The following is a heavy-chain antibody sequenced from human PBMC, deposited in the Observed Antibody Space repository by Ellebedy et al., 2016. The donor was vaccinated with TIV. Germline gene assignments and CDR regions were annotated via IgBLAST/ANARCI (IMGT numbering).Heavy chain of an antibody. J-gene: IGHJ4*02. CDR1: GGSISSTTYY. CDR2: IYYSGST. Sequence: SETLSLXXTVSGGSISSTTYYWVWIRQPPGKGLEWIGSIYYSGSTYYNPSLKSRVTISVDTSKNQFSLQLNSVTPEDTAVYYCARSSGWYDYWGQGTLVTVSS. V-gene: IGHV4-39*01. D-gene: IGHD6-19*01. CDR3: ARSSGWYDY.